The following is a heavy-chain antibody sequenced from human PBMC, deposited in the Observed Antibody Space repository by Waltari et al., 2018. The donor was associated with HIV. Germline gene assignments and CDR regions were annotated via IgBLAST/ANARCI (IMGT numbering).Heavy chain of an antibody. CDR3: ARHIYSGNYRGCFDY. J-gene: IGHJ4*02. V-gene: IGHV5-51*01. CDR1: GYTFTTYR. Sequence: EVQLVQSGAEVKKPGASLKISCNGSGYTFTTYRIGRVRPRPGKGLEWMGIINPGDSDTRYSPSFQGQVTISADKSISTAYLQWSSLKASDSAIYYCARHIYSGNYRGCFDYWGQGTLVTVSS. CDR2: INPGDSDT. D-gene: IGHD1-26*01.